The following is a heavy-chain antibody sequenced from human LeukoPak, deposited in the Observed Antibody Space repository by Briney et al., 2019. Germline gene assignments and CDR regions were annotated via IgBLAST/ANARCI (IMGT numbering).Heavy chain of an antibody. CDR3: ARRDGYNHYYSDY. D-gene: IGHD5-24*01. J-gene: IGHJ4*02. CDR1: GGSISSYY. Sequence: SETLSLTCTVSGGSISSYYWSWIRQPPGKGPEWIGYIYYSGSTNYNPSLKSRVTISVDTSKNQFSLKLSSVTAADTAVYYCARRDGYNHYYSDYWGQGTLVTVSS. V-gene: IGHV4-59*01. CDR2: IYYSGST.